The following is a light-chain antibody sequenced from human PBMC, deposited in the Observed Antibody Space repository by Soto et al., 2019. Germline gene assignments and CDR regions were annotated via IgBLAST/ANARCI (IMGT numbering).Light chain of an antibody. CDR1: QGISSY. J-gene: IGKJ5*01. Sequence: DIQLTQSPSFLSASVGDRVTITCRASQGISSYLAWYQQKPGKAPKLLIYAASTLQSGVPSRFSGSGSGTEFTLTISSPQPEDFATYYCQQPNSYPITFEQGTRLETK. V-gene: IGKV1-9*01. CDR2: AAS. CDR3: QQPNSYPIT.